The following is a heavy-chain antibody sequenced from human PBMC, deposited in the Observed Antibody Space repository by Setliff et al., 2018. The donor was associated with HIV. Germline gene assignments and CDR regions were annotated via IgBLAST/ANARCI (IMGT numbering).Heavy chain of an antibody. CDR2: ISGSGRKT. CDR1: GFSFSLYA. J-gene: IGHJ4*02. Sequence: GGSLRLSCKATGFSFSLYAMSWVRQAPGKGLEWVSSISGSGRKTYYADSVKGRFTISRDNAKNSLYLQMNSLRAEDTAVYYCARGSMIVVASRYWGQGTLVTVSS. V-gene: IGHV3-23*01. D-gene: IGHD3-22*01. CDR3: ARGSMIVVASRY.